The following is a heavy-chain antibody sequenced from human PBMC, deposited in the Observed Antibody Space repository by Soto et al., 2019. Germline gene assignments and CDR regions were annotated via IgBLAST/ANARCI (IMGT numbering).Heavy chain of an antibody. J-gene: IGHJ4*02. Sequence: EVQLVESGGGLVEPGGSLRLSCAASGFTFSSYSMNWVRQAPGKGLEWVSSITSSSSYIYYADSVKGRFTISRDNAKNSLYLQMNSLRAEDTAMYYCARDLMATIDYWGQGTLVTVSS. D-gene: IGHD5-12*01. CDR2: ITSSSSYI. V-gene: IGHV3-21*01. CDR1: GFTFSSYS. CDR3: ARDLMATIDY.